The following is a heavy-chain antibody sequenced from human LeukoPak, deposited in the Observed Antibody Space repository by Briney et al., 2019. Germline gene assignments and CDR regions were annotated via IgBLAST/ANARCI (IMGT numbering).Heavy chain of an antibody. CDR2: IYYSGST. CDR3: ARGYYYDSSGYLDAEPFFDY. D-gene: IGHD3-22*01. J-gene: IGHJ4*02. Sequence: SETLSLTCTVSGGSISSSSYYWGWIRQPPGKGLEWIGSIYYSGSTYYNPSLKSRVTISVDTSKNQFSLKLSSVTAADTAVYYCARGYYYDSSGYLDAEPFFDYWGQGTLVTVSS. CDR1: GGSISSSSYY. V-gene: IGHV4-39*07.